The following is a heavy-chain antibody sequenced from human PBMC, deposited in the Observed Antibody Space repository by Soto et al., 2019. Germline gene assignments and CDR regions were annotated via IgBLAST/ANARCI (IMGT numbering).Heavy chain of an antibody. V-gene: IGHV4-39*07. J-gene: IGHJ4*02. CDR1: GDSISSGTYY. Sequence: PSETLSLTCTVSGDSISSGTYYWGWIRQPPGKRLEWIASTYYSGTTYYNLSLKSRVTISVDTSKNQFSLKLSSVTAADTAVYYCARVLATVTSFDYWGQGTLVTVSS. CDR3: ARVLATVTSFDY. D-gene: IGHD4-17*01. CDR2: TYYSGTT.